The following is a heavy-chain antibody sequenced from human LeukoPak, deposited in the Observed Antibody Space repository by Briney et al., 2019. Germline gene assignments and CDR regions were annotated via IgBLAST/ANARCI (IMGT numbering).Heavy chain of an antibody. CDR3: AKEGYKGSIVGATTGRMGADAFDV. D-gene: IGHD1-26*01. Sequence: GGSLRLSCAASGFTFSSYTMNWVRQAPGKGLEWVSGISGSGGNTYYADSVKGRFTISRDNSKNTLDLQMNNLRAEDTAIYYCAKEGYKGSIVGATTGRMGADAFDVWGQGTMVTVSS. CDR1: GFTFSSYT. V-gene: IGHV3-23*01. J-gene: IGHJ3*01. CDR2: ISGSGGNT.